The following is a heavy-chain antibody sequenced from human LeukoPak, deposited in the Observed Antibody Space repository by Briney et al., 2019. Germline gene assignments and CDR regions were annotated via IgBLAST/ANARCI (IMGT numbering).Heavy chain of an antibody. Sequence: PGGSLRLSCAASGFTFSNYGMHWVRQAPGKGLEWVAVIWYDGSNKYYADSVKGRFTISRDNSKNTLFLQMNSLRADDTAVYYCAREKRVLLWFGERENFDYWGQGTLVTVSS. J-gene: IGHJ4*02. CDR2: IWYDGSNK. D-gene: IGHD3-10*01. V-gene: IGHV3-33*01. CDR1: GFTFSNYG. CDR3: AREKRVLLWFGERENFDY.